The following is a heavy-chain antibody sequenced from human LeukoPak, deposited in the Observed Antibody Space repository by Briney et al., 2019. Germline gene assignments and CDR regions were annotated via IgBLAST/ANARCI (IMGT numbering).Heavy chain of an antibody. J-gene: IGHJ5*02. CDR2: IKQDGSEK. V-gene: IGHV3-7*01. CDR3: ARGRPYYDFWSGYLNWFDP. D-gene: IGHD3-3*01. Sequence: PGGSLRLSCAASGFTFSSYWMSWVRQAPGKGLEWVANIKQDGSEKYYVDSVKGRFTISRDNAKNSLYLQMNSLRAEDTAVYYCARGRPYYDFWSGYLNWFDPWGQGTLVTVSS. CDR1: GFTFSSYW.